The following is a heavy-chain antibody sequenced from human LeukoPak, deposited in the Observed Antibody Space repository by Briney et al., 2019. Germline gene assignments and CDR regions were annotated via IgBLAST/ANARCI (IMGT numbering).Heavy chain of an antibody. Sequence: GGSLRLSCAASGFTFDDYAMHWVRQAPGKGLEWVSLISWDGGSTYYADSVKGRFTISRDNSKNSLYLQMNSLRAEDTALYYCAKDIGYSSSWYGTDVWGKGTTVTVSS. CDR3: AKDIGYSSSWYGTDV. V-gene: IGHV3-43D*04. CDR1: GFTFDDYA. CDR2: ISWDGGST. D-gene: IGHD6-13*01. J-gene: IGHJ6*04.